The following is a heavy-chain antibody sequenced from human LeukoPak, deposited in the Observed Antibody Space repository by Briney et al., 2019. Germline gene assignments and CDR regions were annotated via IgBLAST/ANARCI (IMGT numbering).Heavy chain of an antibody. V-gene: IGHV3-53*01. J-gene: IGHJ4*02. D-gene: IGHD1-26*01. CDR1: GFTVSSNY. CDR3: AKEASGSGSCWEYYFDY. CDR2: IYSGGST. Sequence: GGSLRLSCAASGFTVSSNYMSWVRQAPGKGLEWVSVIYSGGSTYYADSVKGRFTISRDNSKNTLYLQMNSLRAEDTAVYYCAKEASGSGSCWEYYFDYRGQGTLVTVSS.